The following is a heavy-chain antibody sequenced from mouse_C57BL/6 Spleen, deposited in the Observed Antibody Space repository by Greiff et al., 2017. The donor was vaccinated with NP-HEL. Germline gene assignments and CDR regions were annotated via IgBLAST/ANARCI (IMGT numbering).Heavy chain of an antibody. CDR1: GYTFTSYW. Sequence: QVQLKQPGAELVMPGASVKLSCKASGYTFTSYWMHWVKQRPGQGLEWIGEIDPSDSYTNYNQKFKGKSTLTVDKSSSTAYMQLSSLTSEDSAVYYCARGGYGSSPAWFAYWGQGTLVTVSA. CDR2: IDPSDSYT. D-gene: IGHD1-1*01. V-gene: IGHV1-69*01. CDR3: ARGGYGSSPAWFAY. J-gene: IGHJ3*01.